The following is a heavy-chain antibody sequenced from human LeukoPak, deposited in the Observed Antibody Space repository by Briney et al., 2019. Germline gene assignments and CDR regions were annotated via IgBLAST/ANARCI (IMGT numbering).Heavy chain of an antibody. CDR2: IYYTGTT. CDR1: GGSISSHY. V-gene: IGHV4-59*11. Sequence: PSETLSLTCSVSGGSISSHYWSWIRQPPGKELEWIGYIYYTGTTNYKPSLKSRVTISVDTSKNQFSLNLTSVTAADTAVYYCARAYSSSSGRPFDYWGQGTLVTVSS. CDR3: ARAYSSSSGRPFDY. J-gene: IGHJ4*02. D-gene: IGHD6-6*01.